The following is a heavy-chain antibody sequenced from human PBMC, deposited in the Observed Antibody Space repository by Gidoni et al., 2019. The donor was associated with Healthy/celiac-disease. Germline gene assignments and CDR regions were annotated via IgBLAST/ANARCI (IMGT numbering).Heavy chain of an antibody. V-gene: IGHV3-30-3*01. CDR1: GFPFRSYA. J-gene: IGHJ2*01. CDR2: ISYDGSNK. CDR3: TRGIAVAGTEAYWYFDL. D-gene: IGHD6-19*01. Sequence: QVQLVESGGGVVQPGRFLRLSSAASGFPFRSYAMHWVRQAPAKGLEWVAVISYDGSNKYYADSVKGRFTISRDNSKNTLYLQMNSLRAEDTAVYYCTRGIAVAGTEAYWYFDLWGRGTLVTVSS.